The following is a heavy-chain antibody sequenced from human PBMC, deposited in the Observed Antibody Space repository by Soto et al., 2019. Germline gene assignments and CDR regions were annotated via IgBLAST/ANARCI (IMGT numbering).Heavy chain of an antibody. CDR2: ISAYNYNT. CDR3: ARVVGALGHWFDP. Sequence: ASVKVSCKASGYTFTSYGLSSVRQAPGQGLEWMGRISAYNYNTNYAQKLQGRVTMTTDTSTSTAYMELRSLRSDDTAVYYCARVVGALGHWFDPWGQGTLVTVSS. CDR1: GYTFTSYG. D-gene: IGHD1-26*01. V-gene: IGHV1-18*01. J-gene: IGHJ5*02.